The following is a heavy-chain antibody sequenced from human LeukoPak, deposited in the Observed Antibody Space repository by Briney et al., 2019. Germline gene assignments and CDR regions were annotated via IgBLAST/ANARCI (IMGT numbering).Heavy chain of an antibody. J-gene: IGHJ4*02. CDR2: ISYDGSNK. D-gene: IGHD2-2*01. CDR3: ARGPGLVVPADSFDY. V-gene: IGHV3-30-3*01. CDR1: GFTFSSYA. Sequence: GGSLRLSCAASGFTFSSYAMHWVRQAPGKGLEWVAVISYDGSNKYYADSVKGRFTISRDNSKNTLYLQMNSPRAEDTAVYYCARGPGLVVPADSFDYWGQGTLVTVSS.